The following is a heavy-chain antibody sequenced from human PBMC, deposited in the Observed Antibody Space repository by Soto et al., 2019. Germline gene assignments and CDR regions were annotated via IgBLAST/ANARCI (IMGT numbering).Heavy chain of an antibody. V-gene: IGHV3-30-3*01. CDR3: ARDSIVRTHGDFDY. CDR2: ISYAGNTK. J-gene: IGHJ4*02. Sequence: QVQLVESGGGVVQPGRSLRLSCAASGFTFSTYAMHWVRQAPGKGLEWVAVISYAGNTKYYADSVKGRFTIPRDNSKNTLYLQTDSLRAEDTAVYYCARDSIVRTHGDFDYWGQGALVTVSS. D-gene: IGHD1-26*01. CDR1: GFTFSTYA.